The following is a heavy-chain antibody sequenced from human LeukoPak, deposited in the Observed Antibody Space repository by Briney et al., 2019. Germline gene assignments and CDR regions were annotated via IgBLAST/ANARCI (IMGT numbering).Heavy chain of an antibody. J-gene: IGHJ4*02. Sequence: SQTLSLTCTVSGGSISSGGYYWSWIPPHPGKGLEWIGYIYYSGSTYYNPSLKSRVTISVDTSKNQFSLKLSSVTAADTAVYYCARQRGGYFDYWGQGTLVTVSS. V-gene: IGHV4-31*03. CDR1: GGSISSGGYY. D-gene: IGHD6-25*01. CDR3: ARQRGGYFDY. CDR2: IYYSGST.